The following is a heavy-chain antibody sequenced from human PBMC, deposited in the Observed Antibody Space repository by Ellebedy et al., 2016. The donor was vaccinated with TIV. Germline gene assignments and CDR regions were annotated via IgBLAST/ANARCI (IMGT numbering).Heavy chain of an antibody. CDR1: GFTFSNAW. Sequence: GESLKISXAASGFTFSNAWMSWVRQAPGKGLEWVGRIKSKTDGGTTDYAAPVKGRFTISRDDSKNTLYLQMNSLKTEDTAVYYCTTDRTKPRFLEWLSKSDYWGQGTLVTVSS. D-gene: IGHD3-3*01. J-gene: IGHJ4*02. V-gene: IGHV3-15*01. CDR3: TTDRTKPRFLEWLSKSDY. CDR2: IKSKTDGGTT.